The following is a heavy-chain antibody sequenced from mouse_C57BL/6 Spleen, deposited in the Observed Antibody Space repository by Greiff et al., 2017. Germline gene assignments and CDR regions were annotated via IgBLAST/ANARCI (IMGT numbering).Heavy chain of an antibody. CDR1: GYAFRSYW. CDR2: IYPGDGDT. D-gene: IGHD3-3*01. Sequence: QVQLKQSGAELVKPGASVKISCKASGYAFRSYWMNWVKQRPGKGLEWIGQIYPGDGDTNYNGKFKGKATLTADKSSSTAYMQRSILTSEDSAVYFCARSEGLYYFDYWGQGTTLTVSS. CDR3: ARSEGLYYFDY. J-gene: IGHJ2*01. V-gene: IGHV1-80*01.